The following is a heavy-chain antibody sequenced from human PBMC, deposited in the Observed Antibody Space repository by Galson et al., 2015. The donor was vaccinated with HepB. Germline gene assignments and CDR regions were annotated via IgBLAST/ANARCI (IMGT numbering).Heavy chain of an antibody. Sequence: SVKVSCKAFGYSFTRYLMHWVRQAPGQRLEWMGWINAGNGDTKYPQKSQARVTITRDTSASTAYMELSSLRSEDTAVYYCARGSSGESYFDYWFDPWGQGTLVTVSS. CDR3: ARGSSGESYFDYWFDP. CDR1: GYSFTRYL. D-gene: IGHD1-26*01. J-gene: IGHJ5*02. V-gene: IGHV1-3*01. CDR2: INAGNGDT.